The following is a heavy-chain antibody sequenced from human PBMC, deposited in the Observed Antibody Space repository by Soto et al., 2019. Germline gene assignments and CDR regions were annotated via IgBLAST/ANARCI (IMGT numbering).Heavy chain of an antibody. Sequence: SETLSLTCAVSGGSISSGGYSWSWIRQPPGKGLEWIGYIYHSGSTYYNPSLKSRVTISVDRSKNQFSLKLSSVTAADTAVYYCARALSHRSYNWNYYFDYWGQGTLVTVSS. D-gene: IGHD1-7*01. V-gene: IGHV4-30-2*01. CDR1: GGSISSGGYS. CDR3: ARALSHRSYNWNYYFDY. J-gene: IGHJ4*02. CDR2: IYHSGST.